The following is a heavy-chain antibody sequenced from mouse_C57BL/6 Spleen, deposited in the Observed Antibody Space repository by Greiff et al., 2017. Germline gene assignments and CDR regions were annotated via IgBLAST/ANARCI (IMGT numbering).Heavy chain of an antibody. D-gene: IGHD1-1*01. V-gene: IGHV1-52*01. J-gene: IGHJ2*01. Sequence: VQLKQPGAELVRPGSSVKLSCKASGYTFTSYWMHWVKQRPIQGLEWIGNIDPSDSETHYNQKFKDKATLTVDKSSSTAYMQLSSLTSEDSAVYYCARGYGSSYGHYFDYWGQGTTLTVSS. CDR1: GYTFTSYW. CDR2: IDPSDSET. CDR3: ARGYGSSYGHYFDY.